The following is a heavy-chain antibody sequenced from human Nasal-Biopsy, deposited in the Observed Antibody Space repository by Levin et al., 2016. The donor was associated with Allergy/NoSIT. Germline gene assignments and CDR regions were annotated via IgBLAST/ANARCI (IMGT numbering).Heavy chain of an antibody. CDR2: IGDRGAT. Sequence: GESLKISCAASGFTFSSYAMSWVRQAPGKGLEWVSTIGDRGATYYAESVKGLFTVSRDNARNTLYLQLSSLRAEDTALYYCAKGLGGNFYNFYHMDVWGQGTTVTVSS. CDR1: GFTFSSYA. D-gene: IGHD2-15*01. V-gene: IGHV3-23*01. CDR3: AKGLGGNFYNFYHMDV. J-gene: IGHJ6*03.